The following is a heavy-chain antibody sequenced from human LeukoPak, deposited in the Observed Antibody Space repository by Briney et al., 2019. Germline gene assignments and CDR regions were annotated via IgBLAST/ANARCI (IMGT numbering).Heavy chain of an antibody. Sequence: GGSLRLSCAASVFTYSSYWMSWVRQAPGRGVEWVANIKQDGSEKYYVDSVKGRFTIYRDNAKNSLYLQMNSLRAEDTAVYYCARVSYGGKSDYWGQGTLVTVSS. D-gene: IGHD4/OR15-4a*01. CDR2: IKQDGSEK. CDR1: VFTYSSYW. J-gene: IGHJ4*02. CDR3: ARVSYGGKSDY. V-gene: IGHV3-7*01.